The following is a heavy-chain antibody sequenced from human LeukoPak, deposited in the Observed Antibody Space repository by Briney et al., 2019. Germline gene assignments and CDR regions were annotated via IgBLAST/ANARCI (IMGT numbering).Heavy chain of an antibody. J-gene: IGHJ6*03. CDR2: IIPIFGTA. CDR3: ARDNGVYPDVYYYYYMDV. Sequence: GASVKVPCKASGGTFSSYAISWVRQAPGQGLEWMGGIIPIFGTANYAQKFQGRVTITTDESTSTAYMELSSLRSEDTAVYYCARDNGVYPDVYYYYYMDVWGKGTTVTVSS. D-gene: IGHD2-8*01. V-gene: IGHV1-69*05. CDR1: GGTFSSYA.